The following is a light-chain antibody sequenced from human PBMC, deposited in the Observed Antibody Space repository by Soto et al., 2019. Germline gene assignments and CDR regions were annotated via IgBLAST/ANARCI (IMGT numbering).Light chain of an antibody. CDR3: QQRSNWPIT. V-gene: IGKV3-11*01. J-gene: IGKJ5*01. Sequence: EIGLTQSPSTLSLSPGERATRSCRASRSGIRYLCWYQQKPGQADRLLIYDASNRATGIPARFSGSGSGTDFTLTISSLEPEDFAVYYCQQRSNWPITFGQGTRLEIK. CDR1: RSGIRY. CDR2: DAS.